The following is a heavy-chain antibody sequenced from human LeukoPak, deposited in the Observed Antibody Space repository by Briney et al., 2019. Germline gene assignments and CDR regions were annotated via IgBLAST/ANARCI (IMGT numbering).Heavy chain of an antibody. V-gene: IGHV4-59*11. D-gene: IGHD5-18*01. Sequence: SETLSLTCTVSGGSISSHYWSWIRQPPGKGLEWIGYIYYSGSTNYNPSLKSRATISVDTSKNQFSLKLSSVTAADTAVYYCARTDTAMAASDWFDPWGQGTLVTVSS. CDR3: ARTDTAMAASDWFDP. CDR2: IYYSGST. J-gene: IGHJ5*02. CDR1: GGSISSHY.